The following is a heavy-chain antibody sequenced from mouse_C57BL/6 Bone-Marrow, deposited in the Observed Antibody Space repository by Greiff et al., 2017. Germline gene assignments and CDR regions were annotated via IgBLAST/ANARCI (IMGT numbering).Heavy chain of an antibody. Sequence: QVQLQQPGAELVKPGASVKLSWKASGYTFTSYWMHWVKQRPGRGLEWIGRIDPNSGGTKYNEKFKSKATLTVDKPSSTAYMQLSSLTSEDSAVYYCAGGLYYYGSRDYAMDYWGQGTSVTVSS. J-gene: IGHJ4*01. D-gene: IGHD1-1*01. CDR1: GYTFTSYW. V-gene: IGHV1-72*01. CDR3: AGGLYYYGSRDYAMDY. CDR2: IDPNSGGT.